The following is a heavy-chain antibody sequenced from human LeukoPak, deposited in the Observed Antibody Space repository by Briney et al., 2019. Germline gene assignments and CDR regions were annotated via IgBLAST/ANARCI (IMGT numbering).Heavy chain of an antibody. D-gene: IGHD2-15*01. V-gene: IGHV4-34*01. CDR3: ARDLYCSGGSCYLFDY. CDR2: INHSGST. J-gene: IGHJ4*02. CDR1: GGSFSGYY. Sequence: SETLSLTCAVYGGSFSGYYWSWIRQPPGKGLEWIGEINHSGSTNYNPSLKSRVTISVDTSKNQFSLKLSSVTAADTAVYYCARDLYCSGGSCYLFDYWGQGTLVTVSS.